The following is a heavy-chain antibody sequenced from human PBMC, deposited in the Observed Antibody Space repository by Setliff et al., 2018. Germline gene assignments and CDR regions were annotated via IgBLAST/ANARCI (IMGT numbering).Heavy chain of an antibody. J-gene: IGHJ4*02. Sequence: GGSLRLSCAASGFTFSSYSMNWVRQAPGKGLEWVGRIRDKYNSYAIAYAASVEVRFTISRDDSKNMAYLQMNSLRTEDTAVYYCTRRSANSSADWGQGTLVTVSS. CDR2: IRDKYNSYAI. V-gene: IGHV3-73*01. D-gene: IGHD6-19*01. CDR3: TRRSANSSAD. CDR1: GFTFSSYS.